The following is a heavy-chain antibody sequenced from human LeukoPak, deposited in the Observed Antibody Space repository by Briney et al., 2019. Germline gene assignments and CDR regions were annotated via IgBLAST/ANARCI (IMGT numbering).Heavy chain of an antibody. D-gene: IGHD3-22*01. CDR1: GGTFSNYA. CDR3: ARGWDYDSGGRPTAYVY. Sequence: SVKVSCKASGGTFSNYAINWVRQAAGQGLEWWGGIIPIFGTANYAQTFQGKVTITADESTSTAYMELSSLRSEDTAIYYCARGWDYDSGGRPTAYVYWGQGTLVSVSS. J-gene: IGHJ4*02. V-gene: IGHV1-69*13. CDR2: IIPIFGTA.